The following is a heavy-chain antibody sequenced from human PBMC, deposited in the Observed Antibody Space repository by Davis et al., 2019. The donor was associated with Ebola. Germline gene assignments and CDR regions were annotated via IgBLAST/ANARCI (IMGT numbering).Heavy chain of an antibody. CDR2: INPSGGST. D-gene: IGHD3-3*01. Sequence: ASVKVSCKASGYTFTSYYMHWVRQAPGQGLEWMGIINPSGGSTSYAQKFQGRVTMTRDTSTSTVYMELSSLRSEDTAVYYGARGGGSFEVVIPFDYWGQGTLVTVSS. V-gene: IGHV1-46*01. CDR1: GYTFTSYY. CDR3: ARGGGSFEVVIPFDY. J-gene: IGHJ4*02.